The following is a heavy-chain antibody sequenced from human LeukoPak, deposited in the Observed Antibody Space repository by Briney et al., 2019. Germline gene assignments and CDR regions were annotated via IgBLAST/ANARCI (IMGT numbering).Heavy chain of an antibody. J-gene: IGHJ5*02. Sequence: SETLSLTCSVSSGSMSSYHWSWIRQSAGKGLEWFGRIYSSGSTIYNPSLKSRVTMSVDTSKNQFSLKLSSVTAADTAVYYCASYSSGYLLSWGQGTLVTVSS. CDR2: IYSSGST. V-gene: IGHV4-4*07. CDR3: ASYSSGYLLS. CDR1: SGSMSSYH. D-gene: IGHD3-22*01.